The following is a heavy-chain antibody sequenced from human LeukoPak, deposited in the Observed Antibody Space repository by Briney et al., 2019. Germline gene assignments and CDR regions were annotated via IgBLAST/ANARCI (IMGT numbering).Heavy chain of an antibody. D-gene: IGHD1-1*01. Sequence: SETLSLTCTVSGGSISSSSYYWGWLRQPPGKGLEWIGSIYYSGSTYYNPSLKSRVTISVDTSKNQFSLKLSSVTAADTAVYYCERANAYYYYYMDVWGKGTTVTISS. CDR1: GGSISSSSYY. J-gene: IGHJ6*03. CDR3: ERANAYYYYYMDV. CDR2: IYYSGST. V-gene: IGHV4-39*01.